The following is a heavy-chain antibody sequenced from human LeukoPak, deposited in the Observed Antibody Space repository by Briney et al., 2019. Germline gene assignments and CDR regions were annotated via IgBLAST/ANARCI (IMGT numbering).Heavy chain of an antibody. V-gene: IGHV3-23*01. CDR1: GFTFSSYS. J-gene: IGHJ6*02. Sequence: GGSLRLSCAASGFTFSSYSMSWVRQAPGKGLEWVSAISGGRGSTYYADSVRGRFTISRDNSKNILYLQMNSLRAEDTAIYYCAKGGYSSSYFYGVDVWGRGTKVTVSS. CDR2: ISGGRGST. D-gene: IGHD6-13*01. CDR3: AKGGYSSSYFYGVDV.